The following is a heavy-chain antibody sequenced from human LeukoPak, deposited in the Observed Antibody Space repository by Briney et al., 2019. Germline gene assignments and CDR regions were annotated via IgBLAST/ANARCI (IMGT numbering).Heavy chain of an antibody. CDR2: IYYTGST. Sequence: MPSETLSLTCTVSGGSISSSSYYWGWIRQTPGKGLEWIGTIYYTGSTYYNPSLKSRVTISVNTSKNHFSLKLSSVTAADTAVYYCASRDGGYDHWGQGTLVTVSS. D-gene: IGHD2-15*01. J-gene: IGHJ4*02. V-gene: IGHV4-39*07. CDR3: ASRDGGYDH. CDR1: GGSISSSSYY.